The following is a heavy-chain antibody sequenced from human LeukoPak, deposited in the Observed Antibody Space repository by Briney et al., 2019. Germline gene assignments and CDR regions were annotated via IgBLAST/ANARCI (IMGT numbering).Heavy chain of an antibody. CDR3: VKVGIRFTAIAVAGYFDY. V-gene: IGHV3-64D*06. Sequence: GGSLRLSCAASGFTFSSYAMHWVRQAPGKGLEYVSAISSNGGSTYYADSVKGRFTISRDNSKNTLYLQMSSLRAEDTAVYYCVKVGIRFTAIAVAGYFDYWGQGTLVTVSS. CDR2: ISSNGGST. D-gene: IGHD6-19*01. J-gene: IGHJ4*02. CDR1: GFTFSSYA.